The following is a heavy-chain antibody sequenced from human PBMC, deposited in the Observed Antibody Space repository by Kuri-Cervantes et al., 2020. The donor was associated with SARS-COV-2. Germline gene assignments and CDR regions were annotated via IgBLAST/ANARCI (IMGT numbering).Heavy chain of an antibody. J-gene: IGHJ4*02. D-gene: IGHD5-12*01. CDR2: ISYDGTNK. CDR3: ARETTRGGYDY. Sequence: GESLKISCVASGFTFSSYGMHWVRQAPGKGLEWVAVISYDGTNKYFADSVKGRFTISRDNSKSTLYLQMNSLRAEDTAVYYCARETTRGGYDYWGQGTLVTVSS. CDR1: GFTFSSYG. V-gene: IGHV3-30*03.